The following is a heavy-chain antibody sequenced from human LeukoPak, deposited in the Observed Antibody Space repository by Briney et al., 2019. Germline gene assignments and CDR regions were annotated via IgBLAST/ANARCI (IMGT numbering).Heavy chain of an antibody. D-gene: IGHD6-25*01. V-gene: IGHV3-30*18. J-gene: IGHJ1*01. Sequence: PGGSLRLSCAVSGFTFRSYGMHWVRQAPGKGLEWVAVVSHDGTTEFYADSVKGRFTISRDNSKNTVDLQMYSLRAEDTAVYYCAKEPNPYSSGWNFQHWGQGTLVTVSS. CDR1: GFTFRSYG. CDR2: VSHDGTTE. CDR3: AKEPNPYSSGWNFQH.